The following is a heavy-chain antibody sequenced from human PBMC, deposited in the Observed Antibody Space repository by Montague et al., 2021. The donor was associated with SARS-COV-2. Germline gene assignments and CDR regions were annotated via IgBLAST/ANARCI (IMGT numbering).Heavy chain of an antibody. D-gene: IGHD1-7*01. J-gene: IGHJ4*02. CDR3: ARETGTTVSLGY. V-gene: IGHV2-70*11. CDR2: IDWDDDK. Sequence: PALVKPTQTLTLTCTFSGFSLSTSGMCVSWIRQPPGKALEWLARIDWDDDKYYSTSLKTRPTISKDTSKNQVVLTMANMDPVDTATYYCARETGTTVSLGYWGQGTLVTVSS. CDR1: GFSLSTSGMC.